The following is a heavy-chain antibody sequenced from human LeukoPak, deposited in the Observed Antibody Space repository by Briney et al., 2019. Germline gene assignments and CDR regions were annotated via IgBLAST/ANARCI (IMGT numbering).Heavy chain of an antibody. CDR3: ARDSGSYLLSPRYYFDY. CDR1: GFTFSSYW. Sequence: PGGSLRLSCAASGFTFSSYWMHWVRQAPGKGLVWVSRINTDGSSTSYADSVKGRITISRDNAKNTLYLQMNSLRAEDTAVYYCARDSGSYLLSPRYYFDYWGQGTLVTVSS. J-gene: IGHJ4*02. D-gene: IGHD1-26*01. CDR2: INTDGSST. V-gene: IGHV3-74*01.